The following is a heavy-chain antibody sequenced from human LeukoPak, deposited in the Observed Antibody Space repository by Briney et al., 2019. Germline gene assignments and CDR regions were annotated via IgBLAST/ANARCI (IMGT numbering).Heavy chain of an antibody. CDR1: GDSIGSFY. V-gene: IGHV4-4*07. J-gene: IGHJ2*01. CDR3: ARGATIFGVVNNWYFDL. D-gene: IGHD3-3*01. Sequence: PSETLSLTCSVSGDSIGSFYWNWFRQPPGKGLEWIGRIYTSGNTNYNPSLKSRVTMSVDTSKNQFSLKLSSVTAADTAVYYCARGATIFGVVNNWYFDLWGRGTLVTVSS. CDR2: IYTSGNT.